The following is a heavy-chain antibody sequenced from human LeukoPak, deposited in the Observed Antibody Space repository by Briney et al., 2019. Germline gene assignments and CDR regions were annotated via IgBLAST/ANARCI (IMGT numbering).Heavy chain of an antibody. CDR3: ARGDSSGYYYVDY. D-gene: IGHD3-22*01. Sequence: GWINTNTGNPTYSQGFTGRFVFSLDTSVSTAYLQISSLKAEDTAVYYCARGDSSGYYYVDYWGQGTLVTVSS. V-gene: IGHV7-4-1*02. CDR2: INTNTGNP. J-gene: IGHJ4*02.